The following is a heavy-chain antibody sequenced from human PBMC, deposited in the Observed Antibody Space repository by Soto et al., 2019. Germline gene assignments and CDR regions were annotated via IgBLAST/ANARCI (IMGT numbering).Heavy chain of an antibody. CDR2: ISYDGSNK. V-gene: IGHV3-30-3*01. J-gene: IGHJ6*02. CDR1: GFTFSSYA. CDR3: ARDHDYSNYGSNYYYGMDV. D-gene: IGHD4-4*01. Sequence: QVQLVESGGGVVQPGRSLRLSCAASGFTFSSYAMHWVRQTPGKGLEWVAVISYDGSNKYYADSVKGRFTISRDNSKNTLYLQMNSLRAEDTAVYYCARDHDYSNYGSNYYYGMDVWGQGTTVTVS.